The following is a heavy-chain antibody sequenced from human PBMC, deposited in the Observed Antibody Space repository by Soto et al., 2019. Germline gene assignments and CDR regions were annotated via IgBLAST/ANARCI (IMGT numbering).Heavy chain of an antibody. CDR3: TRAERFPRTWFDP. Sequence: PSETLSLTCGVYGGSFRNYYWIWVRQPPGKGLEWIGEVNHSGEATYNPSLQSRITIFLDTSNNHFSLKMTSVTAADTAMYFGTRAERFPRTWFDPWGQGTQVTVSS. J-gene: IGHJ5*02. CDR1: GGSFRNYY. D-gene: IGHD6-13*01. CDR2: VNHSGEA. V-gene: IGHV4-34*01.